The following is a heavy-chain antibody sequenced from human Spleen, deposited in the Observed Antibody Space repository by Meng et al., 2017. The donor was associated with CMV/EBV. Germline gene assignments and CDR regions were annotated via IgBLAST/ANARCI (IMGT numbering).Heavy chain of an antibody. CDR3: ARDSAIGYYYYYGMDV. CDR2: ISSSSSYI. J-gene: IGHJ6*02. Sequence: GESLKISCAASGFTFSSYGMHWVRQAPGKGLEWVSSISSSSSYIYYADSVKGRFTISRDNAKNSLYLQMNSLRAEDTAVYYCARDSAIGYYYYYGMDVWGQGTTVTVSS. V-gene: IGHV3-21*01. CDR1: GFTFSSYG. D-gene: IGHD3-22*01.